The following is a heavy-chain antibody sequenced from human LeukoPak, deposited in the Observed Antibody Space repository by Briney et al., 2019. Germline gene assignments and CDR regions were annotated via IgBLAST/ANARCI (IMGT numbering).Heavy chain of an antibody. D-gene: IGHD1-26*01. Sequence: GGSLRLSCAASAFTVSSNYMSWVRQAPGKGLEWVSVVFSGGTTYYADSVKGRFTISRDNSMITLYLQMNSLRAEDTAVYYCARGSRSPSGTYHYYFDYWGQGTLVTVSS. CDR2: VFSGGTT. J-gene: IGHJ4*02. CDR3: ARGSRSPSGTYHYYFDY. CDR1: AFTVSSNY. V-gene: IGHV3-53*01.